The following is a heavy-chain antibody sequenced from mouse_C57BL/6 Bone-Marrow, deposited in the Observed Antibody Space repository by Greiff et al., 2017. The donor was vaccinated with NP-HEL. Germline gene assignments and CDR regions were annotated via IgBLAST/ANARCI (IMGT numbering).Heavy chain of an antibody. J-gene: IGHJ3*01. D-gene: IGHD2-4*01. V-gene: IGHV5-6*01. CDR1: GFTFSSYG. Sequence: DVHLVESGGDLVKPGGSLKLSCAASGFTFSSYGMSWVRQTPDKRLEWVATISSGGSYTSYPDSVKGRFTISRDNAKNTLYLQMSSLKSEDTAMYYCASPYDYDVAWFAYWGQGTLVTVSA. CDR3: ASPYDYDVAWFAY. CDR2: ISSGGSYT.